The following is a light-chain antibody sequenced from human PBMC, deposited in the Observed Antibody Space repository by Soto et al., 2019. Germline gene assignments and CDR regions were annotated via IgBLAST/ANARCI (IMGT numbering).Light chain of an antibody. V-gene: IGKV3-20*01. CDR1: QSVSSNY. J-gene: IGKJ1*01. CDR3: QQYRSSPTT. CDR2: GAS. Sequence: EIVLTQSPATLSLSPGERATLSCRASQSVSSNYVAWYQQKPGQAPRLLISGASNRATGTPDRFRGSGSGTDFTLTITRLEPEDFAVYYCQQYRSSPTTFGQGTKVDIK.